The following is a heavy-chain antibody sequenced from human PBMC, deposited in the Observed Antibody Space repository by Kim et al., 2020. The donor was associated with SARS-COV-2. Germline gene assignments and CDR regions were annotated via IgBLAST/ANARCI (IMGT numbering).Heavy chain of an antibody. J-gene: IGHJ2*01. V-gene: IGHV4-59*01. CDR2: ISYPGNT. Sequence: SETLSLTCTVSGGSINDYYWTWIRQPPGKGLEWIAYISYPGNTNYNPPLQSRVTTSEDSSKNQLSLRLSSVTAADTAVYYCARDGRTSWYFDLWARGTRVTLPS. D-gene: IGHD2-2*01. CDR3: ARDGRTSWYFDL. CDR1: GGSINDYY.